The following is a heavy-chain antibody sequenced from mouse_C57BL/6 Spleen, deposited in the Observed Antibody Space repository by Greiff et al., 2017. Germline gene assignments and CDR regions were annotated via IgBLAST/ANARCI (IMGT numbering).Heavy chain of an antibody. D-gene: IGHD2-3*01. CDR2: IYPGSGST. CDR3: ARERPYDGSYFDY. CDR1: GYTFTSYW. J-gene: IGHJ2*01. Sequence: QVQLQQPGAELVKPGASVKMSCKASGYTFTSYWITWVKQRPGQGLEWIGDIYPGSGSTNYNEKFKSKATLTVDTSSSTAYMQLSSLTSEDSAVYYCARERPYDGSYFDYWGQGTILTVSS. V-gene: IGHV1-55*01.